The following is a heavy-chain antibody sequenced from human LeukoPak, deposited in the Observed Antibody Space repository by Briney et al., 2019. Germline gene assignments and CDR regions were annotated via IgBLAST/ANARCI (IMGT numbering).Heavy chain of an antibody. D-gene: IGHD4-17*01. CDR3: AKSRTVTTYFDY. CDR2: ISGSGGST. CDR1: GFTFSSYA. Sequence: GRSLRLSCAASGFTFSSYAMSWVRQAPGKGLEWVSAISGSGGSTYYADSVKGRFTISRDNSKNTLYLQMNSLRAEDTAVYYCAKSRTVTTYFDYWGQGTLVTVSS. J-gene: IGHJ4*02. V-gene: IGHV3-23*01.